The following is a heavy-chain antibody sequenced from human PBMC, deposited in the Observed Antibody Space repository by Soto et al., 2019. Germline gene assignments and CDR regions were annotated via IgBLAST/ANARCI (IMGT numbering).Heavy chain of an antibody. V-gene: IGHV1-58*01. CDR3: AADRNCPNSYHGIHI. CDR2: IVVGGGNT. Sequence: ASVKVSCKASGFTFTSSAVQWVRQARGQRLEWIGWIVVGGGNTLYAQKFQERVTITRDMSTTTAYMEQSSLKSETTAVYECAADRNCPNSYHGIHIWGQGSKVTVCS. J-gene: IGHJ6*02. D-gene: IGHD7-27*01. CDR1: GFTFTSSA.